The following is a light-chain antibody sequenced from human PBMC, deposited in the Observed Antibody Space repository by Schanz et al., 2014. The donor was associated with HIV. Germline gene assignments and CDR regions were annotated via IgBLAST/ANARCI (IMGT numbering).Light chain of an antibody. Sequence: QSVLTQPPSASGTPGQRVAISCSGSSPNIGSLIVNWYHHLPGTAPKLLIYANMQRPSGVPDRFSGSGSGTSATLAISGLQSEDEADYYCATWDDSLNNWVFGGGTKLTVL. CDR1: SPNIGSLI. CDR2: ANM. CDR3: ATWDDSLNNWV. J-gene: IGLJ3*02. V-gene: IGLV1-44*01.